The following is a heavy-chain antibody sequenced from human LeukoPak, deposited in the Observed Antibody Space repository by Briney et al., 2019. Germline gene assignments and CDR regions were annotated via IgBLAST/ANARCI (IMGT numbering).Heavy chain of an antibody. V-gene: IGHV3-30*03. Sequence: PGGSLRLSCAASGFTFSSYGMHWVHQAPGKGLEWVAVISYDGSNKYYADSVMGRFTISRDNSKNTLYLQMNSLRAEDTAVYYCARGQGWTLDYYDSSGYYYYFDYWGQGTLVTVSS. CDR2: ISYDGSNK. J-gene: IGHJ4*02. D-gene: IGHD3-22*01. CDR1: GFTFSSYG. CDR3: ARGQGWTLDYYDSSGYYYYFDY.